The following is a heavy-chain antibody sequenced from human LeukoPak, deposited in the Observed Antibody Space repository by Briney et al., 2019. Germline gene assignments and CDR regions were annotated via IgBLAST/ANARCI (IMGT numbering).Heavy chain of an antibody. D-gene: IGHD1-14*01. Sequence: SETLSLTCTVSGGSINNSTYYWAYIRQPPGKGLEWIGSVYYSGSTYPNPSLTSRVTISVDTSKNQFSLKLSSVTAADTAMYYCARQTTKRNWFDPWGQGTLVTVSS. CDR3: ARQTTKRNWFDP. CDR2: VYYSGST. V-gene: IGHV4-39*01. J-gene: IGHJ5*02. CDR1: GGSINNSTYY.